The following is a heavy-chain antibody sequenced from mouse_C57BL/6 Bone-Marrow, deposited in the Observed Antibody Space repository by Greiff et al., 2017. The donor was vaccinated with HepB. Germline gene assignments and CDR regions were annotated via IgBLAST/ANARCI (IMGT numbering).Heavy chain of an antibody. J-gene: IGHJ4*01. CDR3: ARNPSYYYGSRNYAMDY. D-gene: IGHD1-1*01. V-gene: IGHV7-3*01. Sequence: EVKVVESGGGLVQPGGSLSLSCAASGFTFTDYYMSWVRQPPGKALEWLGFLRNKANGYTTEYSASVKGRFTISRDNSQSILYLQMNALRAEDSATYYCARNPSYYYGSRNYAMDYWGQGTSVTVSS. CDR1: GFTFTDYY. CDR2: LRNKANGYTT.